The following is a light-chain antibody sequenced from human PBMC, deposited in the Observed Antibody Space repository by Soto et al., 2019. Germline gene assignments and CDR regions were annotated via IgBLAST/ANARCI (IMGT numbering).Light chain of an antibody. CDR1: QAISSS. Sequence: DIQLTQSPSFLSASVGDRVTITCRASQAISSSLAWYQHNPGKAPKLLIYAASTLQNGVPSSFSDSGSVTEFTLTISSLQPEYFATYYCQHLNDYRYTFGQGTKVEIK. CDR2: AAS. V-gene: IGKV1-9*01. J-gene: IGKJ2*01. CDR3: QHLNDYRYT.